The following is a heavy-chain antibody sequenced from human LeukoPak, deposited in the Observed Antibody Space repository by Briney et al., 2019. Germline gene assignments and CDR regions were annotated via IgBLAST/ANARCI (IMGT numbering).Heavy chain of an antibody. J-gene: IGHJ3*02. V-gene: IGHV1-2*02. D-gene: IGHD3-3*01. Sequence: ASVKVSCKASGYTFTGYYIHWVRQAPGQGLEWMGWIKPNTGGTNYAQKFQGRVTMTGDTSISTAYMELSRLRSDDTAVYYCARENYDLLSGDTYGAFDIWGQGTMVTVSS. CDR2: IKPNTGGT. CDR3: ARENYDLLSGDTYGAFDI. CDR1: GYTFTGYY.